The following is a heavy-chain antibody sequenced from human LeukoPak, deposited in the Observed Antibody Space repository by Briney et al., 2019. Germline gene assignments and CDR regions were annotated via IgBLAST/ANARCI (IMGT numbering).Heavy chain of an antibody. Sequence: ASVKVSCKASGYTFTGYYMHWVRQAPGQGLERMGRINPNSGGTNYAQKFRGRVTMTRDTSISTAYMELSRLRSDDTAVYYCARDAGSGYDGIDYWGQGTLVTVSS. J-gene: IGHJ4*02. D-gene: IGHD5-12*01. CDR2: INPNSGGT. CDR3: ARDAGSGYDGIDY. CDR1: GYTFTGYY. V-gene: IGHV1-2*06.